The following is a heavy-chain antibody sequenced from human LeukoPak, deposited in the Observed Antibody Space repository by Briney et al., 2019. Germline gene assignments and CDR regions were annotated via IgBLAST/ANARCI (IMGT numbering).Heavy chain of an antibody. CDR2: IYYCGST. J-gene: IGHJ5*02. Sequence: SETLSLTCTVSGGSISSYYWRWIRQPPGKGLEWIGYIYYCGSTYYNPSLKSRVTISVDTSKNQFSLKLSSVTAADTAVYYCARGEEYCSGGSCYFTSNPNWFDPWGQGTLVTVSS. V-gene: IGHV4-59*12. D-gene: IGHD2-15*01. CDR3: ARGEEYCSGGSCYFTSNPNWFDP. CDR1: GGSISSYY.